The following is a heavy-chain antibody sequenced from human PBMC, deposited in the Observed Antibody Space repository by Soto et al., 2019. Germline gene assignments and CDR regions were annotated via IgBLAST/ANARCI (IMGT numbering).Heavy chain of an antibody. CDR2: IWHDGSNK. D-gene: IGHD6-13*01. J-gene: IGHJ4*02. Sequence: GESLKISCAASGFTFSSYGMHWVRQAPGKGMERVAIIWHDGSNKSYADYVKGRFTISRDSYKNTLYMQMKSLRAEETAVYYCERVGSSWSFDYWGQGTLVTVSS. CDR1: GFTFSSYG. V-gene: IGHV3-33*01. CDR3: ERVGSSWSFDY.